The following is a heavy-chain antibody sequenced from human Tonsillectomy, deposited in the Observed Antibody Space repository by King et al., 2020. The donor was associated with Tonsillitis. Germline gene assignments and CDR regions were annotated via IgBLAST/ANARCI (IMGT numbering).Heavy chain of an antibody. CDR3: ARGGEYYGSGSLSEGDY. CDR2: IYYSGST. V-gene: IGHV4-30-4*01. Sequence: QLQESGPGLVKPSQTLSLTCTVSGGSISSGDYYWSWIRQPPGKGLEWIGYIYYSGSTYYNPSLKSRVTISVDTSKNQFSLKLSSVTAADTAVYYCARGGEYYGSGSLSEGDYWGQGTLVTVSS. J-gene: IGHJ4*02. D-gene: IGHD3-10*01. CDR1: GGSISSGDYY.